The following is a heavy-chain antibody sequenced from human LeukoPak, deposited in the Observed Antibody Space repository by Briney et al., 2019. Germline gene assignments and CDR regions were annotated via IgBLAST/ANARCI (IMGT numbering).Heavy chain of an antibody. CDR3: ARIGSSGDFDY. J-gene: IGHJ4*02. V-gene: IGHV3-48*02. D-gene: IGHD6-19*01. CDR2: ISSSSGSI. Sequence: GGSLRLSCAASGFTFSHYSMNWVRQAPGKGLEWVSYISSSSGSIYYADSVKGRFTISRDNAKNSLYLQMNSLGDEDTAVYYCARIGSSGDFDYWGQGTLVTVSS. CDR1: GFTFSHYS.